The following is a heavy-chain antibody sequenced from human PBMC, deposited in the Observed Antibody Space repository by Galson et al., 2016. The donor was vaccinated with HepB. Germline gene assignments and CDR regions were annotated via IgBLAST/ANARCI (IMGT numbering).Heavy chain of an antibody. CDR2: IIPIFGTT. D-gene: IGHD6-13*01. Sequence: SVKVSCKASRGTFSSYTISWVRQAPGQGLEWMGGIIPIFGTTNYAQKFQGRVTITADESTSTAYMEPSSLRSEDTAVYYCARGFIAAVGWFDPWGQGTLVTVSS. CDR3: ARGFIAAVGWFDP. CDR1: RGTFSSYT. V-gene: IGHV1-69*13. J-gene: IGHJ5*02.